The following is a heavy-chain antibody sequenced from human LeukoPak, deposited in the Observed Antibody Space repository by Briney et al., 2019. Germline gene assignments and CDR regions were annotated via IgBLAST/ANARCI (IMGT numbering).Heavy chain of an antibody. V-gene: IGHV1-2*02. J-gene: IGHJ3*02. Sequence: GSVKVSCKASGYTFTGYYMHWVRQAPGKGLEWMGWIHPNSGGKHYAQKFQGRDTMTRDTSISTLYMELNNLRSDDTAVYYCARDLGAGLGDFHIEDRGTIVPVS. D-gene: IGHD6-19*01. CDR3: ARDLGAGLGDFHI. CDR1: GYTFTGYY. CDR2: IHPNSGGK.